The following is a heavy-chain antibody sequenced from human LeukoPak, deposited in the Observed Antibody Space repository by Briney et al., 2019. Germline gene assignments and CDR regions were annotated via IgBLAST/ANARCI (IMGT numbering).Heavy chain of an antibody. V-gene: IGHV3-23*01. D-gene: IGHD5-12*01. Sequence: GGSLRLSCAASGFTFSSYGMSWVRQAPGKGLEWVSAISGSGGSTYYADSVKGRFTISRDNSKNTLYLQMNSLRTEDTAVYYCARQESGYDAFFDYWGQGTLVTVSS. J-gene: IGHJ4*02. CDR3: ARQESGYDAFFDY. CDR2: ISGSGGST. CDR1: GFTFSSYG.